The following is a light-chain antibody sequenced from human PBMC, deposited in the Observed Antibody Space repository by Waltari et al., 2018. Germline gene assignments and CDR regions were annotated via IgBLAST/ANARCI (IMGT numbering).Light chain of an antibody. CDR3: QQYSSPPYT. CDR1: QSVGSSY. V-gene: IGKV3-20*01. J-gene: IGKJ2*01. CDR2: AVS. Sequence: EIVLTQSPGTLSLSPGERATLSCRASQSVGSSYLAWYRHKPGQAPRLLIYAVSGRATGIPDRFSGSGSGTDFTLTINRLEPEDFAVYYCQQYSSPPYTFGQGTKLELK.